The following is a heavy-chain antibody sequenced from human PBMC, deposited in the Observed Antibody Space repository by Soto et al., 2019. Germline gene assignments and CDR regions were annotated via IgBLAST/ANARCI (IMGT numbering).Heavy chain of an antibody. CDR1: GYTFTSYA. CDR2: INAGNGNT. Sequence: QVQLLQSGAEVKKPGASVKVSCKASGYTFTSYAMHWVRQAPGQRLERMGWINAGNGNTKYSQKFQGRVTITTDTSASTAYMALSSMRSEVTTVYYWAGDLLFDYWGQGTLVTVSS. CDR3: AGDLLFDY. J-gene: IGHJ4*02. V-gene: IGHV1-3*01.